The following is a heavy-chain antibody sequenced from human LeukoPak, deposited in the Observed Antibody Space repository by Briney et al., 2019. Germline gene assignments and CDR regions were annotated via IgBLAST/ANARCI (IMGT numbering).Heavy chain of an antibody. CDR1: GFTVSSNY. D-gene: IGHD6-13*01. J-gene: IGHJ4*02. Sequence: PGGSLRLSCAASGFTVSSNYMSWVRQAPGKGLEWVSVIYSGGSTYYADSVKGRFTISRDNSKNTLYLQMNGLRAEDTAVYYCAREPGIAAAGVDYWGQGTLVTVSS. V-gene: IGHV3-66*01. CDR3: AREPGIAAAGVDY. CDR2: IYSGGST.